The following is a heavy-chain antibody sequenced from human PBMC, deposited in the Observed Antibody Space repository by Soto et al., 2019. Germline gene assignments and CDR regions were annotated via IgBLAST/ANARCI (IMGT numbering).Heavy chain of an antibody. D-gene: IGHD6-13*01. Sequence: ESGGGVVQPGRSLRLTCAASGFTFSSYGMHWVRQAPGKGLEWVAGIWYDGSNEFYADSVKGRFTIARDNSKNTLYLQLNRLRAEDTAVYYCARDRVIAAAGTKEYFQYWGQGTLVTVSS. CDR2: IWYDGSNE. J-gene: IGHJ1*01. CDR1: GFTFSSYG. CDR3: ARDRVIAAAGTKEYFQY. V-gene: IGHV3-33*01.